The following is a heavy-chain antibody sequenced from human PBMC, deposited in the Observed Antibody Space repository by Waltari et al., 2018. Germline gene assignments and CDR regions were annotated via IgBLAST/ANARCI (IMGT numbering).Heavy chain of an antibody. D-gene: IGHD1-20*01. V-gene: IGHV4-4*02. J-gene: IGHJ5*02. CDR2: ISHTGGT. Sequence: QVQLQESGPGLVKPSGTLSLTCAVSGGSISRTNWWTWVRQPPGKGLEWIVEISHTGGTDDNLSLKSRVTISVDNSKNQFSLKRNAVTAADTAVYYCARARYFGSLFAWFDPWGQGTLVNVSS. CDR3: ARARYFGSLFAWFDP. CDR1: GGSISRTNW.